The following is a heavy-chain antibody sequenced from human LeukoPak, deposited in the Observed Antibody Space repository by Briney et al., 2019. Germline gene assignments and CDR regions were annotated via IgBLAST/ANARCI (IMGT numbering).Heavy chain of an antibody. J-gene: IGHJ4*02. CDR3: ARTYDYDSIGYYFDY. CDR2: IYHSGST. CDR1: DDSTRSNY. Sequence: SETLSLTCTVSDDSTRSNYWSWIRQPPGKGLEWVGYIYHSGSTRYNPSLKSRVTISVDMSKNQFSLKLSSVTAADTAIYYCARTYDYDSIGYYFDYWGQGTRVTVSS. D-gene: IGHD3-16*01. V-gene: IGHV4-59*08.